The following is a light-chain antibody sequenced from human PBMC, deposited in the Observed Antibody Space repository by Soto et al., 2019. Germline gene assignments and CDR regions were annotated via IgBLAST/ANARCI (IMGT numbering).Light chain of an antibody. J-gene: IGKJ1*01. CDR3: QQSYSTPRT. Sequence: IWITQSPSSLSASVGDRVTITCRASQSISSYLNWYQQKPGKAPKLLIYAASSLQSGVPSRFSGSGSGTDFTLTISSLQPEDFATYYCQQSYSTPRTFGQGTKVDIK. CDR2: AAS. V-gene: IGKV1-39*01. CDR1: QSISSY.